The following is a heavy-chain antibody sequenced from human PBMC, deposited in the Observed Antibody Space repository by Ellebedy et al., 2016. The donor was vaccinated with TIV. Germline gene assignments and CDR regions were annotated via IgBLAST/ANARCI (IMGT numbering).Heavy chain of an antibody. Sequence: SETLSLXCIVSGDSINSFYWSWIRQPAGKGLEWIGRIYTSGSTNYNPSLKSRVTISVDTSKNQFSLKLSSVTAADTAVYYCARDWEGSGWYLGAPYYGMDVWGQGTTVTVSS. CDR2: IYTSGST. D-gene: IGHD6-19*01. V-gene: IGHV4-4*07. CDR1: GDSINSFY. J-gene: IGHJ6*02. CDR3: ARDWEGSGWYLGAPYYGMDV.